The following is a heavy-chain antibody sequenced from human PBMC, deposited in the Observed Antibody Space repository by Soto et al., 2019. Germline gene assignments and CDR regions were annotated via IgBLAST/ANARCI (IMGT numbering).Heavy chain of an antibody. CDR1: GGSIRSGSNY. J-gene: IGHJ5*02. V-gene: IGHV4-39*01. D-gene: IGHD3-10*01. Sequence: QLQLQESGPRLVKPSETLSLICSVSGGSIRSGSNYWAWIRQPPGKGLDWLGTVYYNGSTYYNTSLKSSVTISAATTKNQFSLKLSSVSAAVTAVYYCVRQTIVRGVLSWFDPWGQGTLVTVSS. CDR2: VYYNGST. CDR3: VRQTIVRGVLSWFDP.